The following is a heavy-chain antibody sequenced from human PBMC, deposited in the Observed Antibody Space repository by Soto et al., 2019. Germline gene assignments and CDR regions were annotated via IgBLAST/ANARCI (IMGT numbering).Heavy chain of an antibody. D-gene: IGHD3-16*01. CDR3: AREMGACSDSSCYPGPYDS. J-gene: IGHJ5*02. CDR2: ITSKSTTI. V-gene: IGHV3-48*02. Sequence: PGGSLRLSCAASGFTFTSYSMNWVRQAPGQGQEWVSYITSKSTTIKCADSVKGRFTVSRDNAKNSLYLQLNSLRDEDTAVYYCAREMGACSDSSCYPGPYDSWGQGTLVTVSS. CDR1: GFTFTSYS.